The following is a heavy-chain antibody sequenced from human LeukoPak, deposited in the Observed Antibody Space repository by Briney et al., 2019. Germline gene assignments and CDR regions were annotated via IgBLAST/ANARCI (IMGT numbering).Heavy chain of an antibody. CDR3: TSGTQQLGPTYYYYYYMDV. CDR2: ISSSSSYI. Sequence: GGSLRLSCAASGFTFSSYSMNWVRQAPGKGLEWVSSISSSSSYIYYADSVKGRFTISRDNAKNSLYLQMNSLKTEDTAVYYCTSGTQQLGPTYYYYYYMDVWGKGTTVTVSS. V-gene: IGHV3-21*04. J-gene: IGHJ6*03. CDR1: GFTFSSYS. D-gene: IGHD6-13*01.